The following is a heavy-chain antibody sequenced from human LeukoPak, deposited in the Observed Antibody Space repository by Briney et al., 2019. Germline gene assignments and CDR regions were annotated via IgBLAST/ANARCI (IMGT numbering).Heavy chain of an antibody. Sequence: PSETLSLTCTVSGGSISSYYWSWIRQPPGKGLEWIGYIYYSGSTNYNSSLKSRVTISVDTSKNQFSLKLSSVTAADTAVYYCARDRGYSGYNLNWFDPWGQGTLVTVSS. V-gene: IGHV4-59*01. J-gene: IGHJ5*02. CDR1: GGSISSYY. D-gene: IGHD5-12*01. CDR3: ARDRGYSGYNLNWFDP. CDR2: IYYSGST.